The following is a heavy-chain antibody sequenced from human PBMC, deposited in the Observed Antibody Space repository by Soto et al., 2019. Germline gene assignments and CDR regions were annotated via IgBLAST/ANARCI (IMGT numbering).Heavy chain of an antibody. J-gene: IGHJ5*01. CDR1: GYTFTNFA. CDR3: ARGGAARHLDS. D-gene: IGHD6-6*01. Sequence: ASVKVSCKTSGYTFTNFALSWVRQAPGQGLEWIGFVSANNGFTHFAQKFQGRVSVKTDTSTNTVYLDLRSLSSDDTAVYYCARGGAARHLDSWGQGAPVTVSS. V-gene: IGHV1-18*01. CDR2: VSANNGFT.